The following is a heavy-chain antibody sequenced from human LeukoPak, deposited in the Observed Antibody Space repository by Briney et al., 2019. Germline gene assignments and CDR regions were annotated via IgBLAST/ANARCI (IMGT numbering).Heavy chain of an antibody. CDR1: GFTFSSYA. CDR3: ARDGPFITIFCPFDY. CDR2: ISSSSSYI. V-gene: IGHV3-21*01. J-gene: IGHJ4*02. D-gene: IGHD3-9*01. Sequence: GGSLRLSCAASGFTFSSYAMSWVRQAPGKGLEWVSSISSSSSYIYYADSVKGRFTISRDNAKNSLYLQMNSLRAEDTAVYYCARDGPFITIFCPFDYWGQGTLVTVSS.